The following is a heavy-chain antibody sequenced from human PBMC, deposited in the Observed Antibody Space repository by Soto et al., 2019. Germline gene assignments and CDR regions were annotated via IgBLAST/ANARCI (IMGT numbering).Heavy chain of an antibody. V-gene: IGHV4-39*01. J-gene: IGHJ4*02. D-gene: IGHD3-22*01. CDR2: IYYSGST. Sequence: SETLSLTCTVSGVSISSSSYYLGWIRQPPGKGLEWIGSIYYSGSTYYNPSLKSRVTISVDTSKNQFSLKLSSVTAADTAVYYCMLGSGWKDFDYWGQGTLVTVSS. CDR3: MLGSGWKDFDY. CDR1: GVSISSSSYY.